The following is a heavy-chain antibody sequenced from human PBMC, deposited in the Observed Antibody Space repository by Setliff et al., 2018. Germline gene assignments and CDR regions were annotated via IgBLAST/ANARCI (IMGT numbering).Heavy chain of an antibody. CDR2: ISSSSSTI. V-gene: IGHV3-11*04. D-gene: IGHD2-21*02. Sequence: LSLTCAVYGGSFSGYYWSWIRQAPGKGLEWVSYISSSSSTIYYADSVKGRFTISRDNAKNSLYLQMNSLRAEDTAVYYCAGVPPRDQAFDYWGQGTLVTVSS. CDR1: GGSFSGYY. CDR3: AGVPPRDQAFDY. J-gene: IGHJ4*02.